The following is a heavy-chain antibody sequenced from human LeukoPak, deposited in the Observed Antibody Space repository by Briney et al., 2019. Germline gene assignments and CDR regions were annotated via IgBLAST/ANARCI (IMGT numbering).Heavy chain of an antibody. CDR2: ISDSGGST. J-gene: IGHJ4*02. V-gene: IGHV3-23*01. CDR1: GFTFDDYG. CDR3: AKDSSSLYFDY. D-gene: IGHD6-13*01. Sequence: GGSLRLSCAASGFTFDDYGMSWVRQAPGKGLEWVSTISDSGGSTYYGDSVKGRFTISRDNSKNTLYLQMNSLRAEDTAIYYCAKDSSSLYFDYWGQGTLVTVSS.